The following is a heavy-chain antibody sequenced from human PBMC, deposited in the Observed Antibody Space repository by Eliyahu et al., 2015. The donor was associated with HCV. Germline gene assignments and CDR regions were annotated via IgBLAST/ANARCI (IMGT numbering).Heavy chain of an antibody. CDR2: ISGSGGST. V-gene: IGHV3-23*01. D-gene: IGHD1-26*01. CDR1: GXTFSSXA. J-gene: IGHJ4*02. Sequence: EVQLLESGGGLVQPGGSLRLSCAASGXTFSSXAMXWVRQAPGKGLEWVSAISGSGGSTYYADSVKGRFTISRDNSKNTLYLQMNSLRAEDTAVYYCAKDPIVGATTGFGFAYWGQGTLVTVSS. CDR3: AKDPIVGATTGFGFAY.